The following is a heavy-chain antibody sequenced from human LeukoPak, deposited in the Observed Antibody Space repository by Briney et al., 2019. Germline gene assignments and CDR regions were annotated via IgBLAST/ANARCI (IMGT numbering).Heavy chain of an antibody. V-gene: IGHV4-59*12. Sequence: PSETLSLTCTVSGGSISSYYWSWIRQPPGKGLEWIGYIYYSGSTNYNPSLKSRVTISVDTSKNQFSLKLSSVTAADTAVYYCARGYVEQWLFAPRMTRSAVYYFDYWGQGTLVTVSS. D-gene: IGHD6-19*01. CDR3: ARGYVEQWLFAPRMTRSAVYYFDY. J-gene: IGHJ4*02. CDR1: GGSISSYY. CDR2: IYYSGST.